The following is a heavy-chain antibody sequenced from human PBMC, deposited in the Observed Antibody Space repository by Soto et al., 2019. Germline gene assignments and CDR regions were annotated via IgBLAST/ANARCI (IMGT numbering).Heavy chain of an antibody. V-gene: IGHV3-53*01. Sequence: EVQLVESGGGLIQPGGSLRLSCAVSGFTVSNNYMSWVRQAPGKGLEGVSVIYSGGYTAYGDSVKGRFTISRDNSKNPPFFKTKSSGPDARAVFFCATHPGGGGYWGQGTLVTVSS. D-gene: IGHD3-10*01. J-gene: IGHJ4*02. CDR3: ATHPGGGGY. CDR1: GFTVSNNY. CDR2: IYSGGYT.